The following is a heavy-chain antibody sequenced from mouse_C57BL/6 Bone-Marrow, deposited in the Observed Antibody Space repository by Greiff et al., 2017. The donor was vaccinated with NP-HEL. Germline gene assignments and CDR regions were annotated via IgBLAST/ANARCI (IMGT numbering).Heavy chain of an antibody. Sequence: EVQGVESGEGLVKPGGSLKLSCAASGFTFSSYAMSWVRQTPEKRLEWVAYISSGGDYIYYADTVKGRFTISRDNARNTLYLQMSSLKSEDTAMYYCTRALPGYAMDYWGQGTSVTVSS. D-gene: IGHD2-1*01. CDR3: TRALPGYAMDY. V-gene: IGHV5-9-1*02. CDR1: GFTFSSYA. J-gene: IGHJ4*01. CDR2: ISSGGDYI.